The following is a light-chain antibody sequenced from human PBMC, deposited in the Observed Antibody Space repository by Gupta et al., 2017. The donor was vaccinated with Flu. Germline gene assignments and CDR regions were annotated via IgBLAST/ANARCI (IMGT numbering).Light chain of an antibody. CDR2: WAS. CDR1: QSVLYSFNNKNY. V-gene: IGKV4-1*01. CDR3: QQYYSTLSWT. Sequence: DIVMTQSPDSLAVSLGERATINCKSSQSVLYSFNNKNYLAWYQQKPGQPPKLLIYWASTRGSGVPDRFSGSGSRTDFTLTISSLQAEDVAVYYCQQYYSTLSWTFGQGTKVEIK. J-gene: IGKJ1*01.